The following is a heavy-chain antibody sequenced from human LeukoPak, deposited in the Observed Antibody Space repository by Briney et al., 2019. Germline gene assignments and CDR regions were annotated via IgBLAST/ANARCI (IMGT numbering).Heavy chain of an antibody. CDR1: GFTFSNAW. D-gene: IGHD2-2*01. CDR2: IKSKTDGGTT. CDR3: TTGVGYCSSTSCYLFDY. V-gene: IGHV3-15*01. Sequence: GGSLRLSCAASGFTFSNAWMSWVRQAPGKGLEWVGRIKSKTDGGTTDYAAPVKGRFTISRDDSKNTLYLQMNSLKTEDTAVYYCTTGVGYCSSTSCYLFDYWGQGTLVTVSS. J-gene: IGHJ4*02.